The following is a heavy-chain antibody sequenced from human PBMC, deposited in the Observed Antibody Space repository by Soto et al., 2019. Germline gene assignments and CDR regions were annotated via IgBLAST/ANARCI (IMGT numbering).Heavy chain of an antibody. CDR3: ARESRGAGHFDY. J-gene: IGHJ4*02. CDR2: IHYSGAT. Sequence: PSKPLSLTRTISSASPGSYYWMWIRQLPGKGLEWMGYIHYSGATNYNPSLQSRVTMSVDTPKNQFSLKVTSVTAADTAVYYCARESRGAGHFDYWGQGTLVT. D-gene: IGHD6-13*01. CDR1: SASPGSYY. V-gene: IGHV4-59*01.